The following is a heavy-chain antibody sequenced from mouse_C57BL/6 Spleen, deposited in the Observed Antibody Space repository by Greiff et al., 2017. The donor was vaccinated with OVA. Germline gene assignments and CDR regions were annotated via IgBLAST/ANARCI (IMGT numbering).Heavy chain of an antibody. D-gene: IGHD2-3*01. CDR2: IDPEDGET. CDR1: GFNIKDYY. Sequence: VQLQQSGAELVKPGASVKLSCTASGFNIKDYYMHWVKQRTEQGLEWIGRIDPEDGETKYAPKFQGKATITADTSSNTAYLQLSSLTSEDTAVYYFASLDVRERSLFAYWGQGTLVTVSA. V-gene: IGHV14-2*01. CDR3: ASLDVRERSLFAY. J-gene: IGHJ3*01.